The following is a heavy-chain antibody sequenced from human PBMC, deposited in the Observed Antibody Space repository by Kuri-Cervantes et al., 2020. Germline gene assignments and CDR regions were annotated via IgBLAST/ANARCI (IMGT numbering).Heavy chain of an antibody. CDR3: ARDQDYYGSGGWFDP. D-gene: IGHD3-10*01. CDR1: GFTFSTYA. V-gene: IGHV3-7*01. CDR2: IKQDGSEK. J-gene: IGHJ5*02. Sequence: GESLKISCAGSGFTFSTYAMSWVRQAPGKGLEWVANIKQDGSEKYYVDSVKGRFTISRDNAKNSLYLQMNSLRAEDTAVYYCARDQDYYGSGGWFDPWGQGTLVTVSS.